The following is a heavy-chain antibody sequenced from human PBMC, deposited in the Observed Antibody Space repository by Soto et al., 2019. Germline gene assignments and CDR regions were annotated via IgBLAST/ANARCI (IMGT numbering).Heavy chain of an antibody. Sequence: EVQLLESGGGLVQPGGSLRLSCAASGFTFNSYAMSWVRQAPGKGLEWVSAISGSGGSAYYADSVKGRFTISRDNSKNTLYLQMNSLRVEDTAVYYCAKDVSTRIVGTTTHYFDYWGQGTLVTVSS. V-gene: IGHV3-23*01. CDR2: ISGSGGSA. D-gene: IGHD1-26*01. J-gene: IGHJ4*02. CDR1: GFTFNSYA. CDR3: AKDVSTRIVGTTTHYFDY.